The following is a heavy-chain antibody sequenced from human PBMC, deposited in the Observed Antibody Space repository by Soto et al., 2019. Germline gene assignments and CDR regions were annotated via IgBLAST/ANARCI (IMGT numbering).Heavy chain of an antibody. CDR3: ARSIRGPRRFNGMDV. CDR1: GFSPTSPGMC. D-gene: IGHD1-20*01. J-gene: IGHJ6*02. CDR2: IERDDDDK. Sequence: SGPTLVNPTETLTLTCTFSGFSPTSPGMCVSWIRQPPGKALEWLALIERDDDDKYYSTSLKTRLTISKDTRKNQVVLTMANMDPADTGTYYCARSIRGPRRFNGMDVWGQGTTVTVSS. V-gene: IGHV2-70*13.